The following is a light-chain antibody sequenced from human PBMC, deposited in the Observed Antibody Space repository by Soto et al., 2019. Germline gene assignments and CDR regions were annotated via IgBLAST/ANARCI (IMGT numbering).Light chain of an antibody. CDR3: QQLRSYPST. CDR2: DAS. Sequence: IQLTQSPSSLSASVGDRVTVTCRASQDIRNYLAWYQKKPGKDPKLLICDASTLYSGVPSRFSGSGSGTDFNLTISGLQTEDFAAYECQQLRSYPSTFGGGTKVDIK. J-gene: IGKJ4*01. CDR1: QDIRNY. V-gene: IGKV1-9*01.